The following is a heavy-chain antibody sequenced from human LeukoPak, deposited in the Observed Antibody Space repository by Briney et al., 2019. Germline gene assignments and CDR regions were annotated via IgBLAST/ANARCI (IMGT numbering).Heavy chain of an antibody. CDR3: AKAVCSGGSCYVDY. Sequence: GGSLRLSCATSGFTFSNYAVSWVRQAPGKGLEWVSSISGSGGTTYYADSVKGRFTISRDNSKNTLYLQMNSLRAEDTAVYYCAKAVCSGGSCYVDYWGQGTLVTVSS. D-gene: IGHD2-15*01. J-gene: IGHJ4*02. CDR1: GFTFSNYA. V-gene: IGHV3-23*01. CDR2: ISGSGGTT.